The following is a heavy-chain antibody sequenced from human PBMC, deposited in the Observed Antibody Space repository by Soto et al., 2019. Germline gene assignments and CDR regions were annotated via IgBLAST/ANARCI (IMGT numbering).Heavy chain of an antibody. CDR1: AYSYTSYG. J-gene: IGHJ6*02. D-gene: IGHD3-16*01. CDR3: ARDTGKELWAEGLNAMDV. CDR2: ISAYNGQT. V-gene: IGHV1-18*01. Sequence: QVQLVQSGPEVKKPGASVNVSCKASAYSYTSYGISWVRQAPGQGLEWMGWISAYNGQTNYAQKFRGRVTFTTDASTSTAFMQLRSLRSEDTAMYYCARDTGKELWAEGLNAMDVWGQGTTVTV.